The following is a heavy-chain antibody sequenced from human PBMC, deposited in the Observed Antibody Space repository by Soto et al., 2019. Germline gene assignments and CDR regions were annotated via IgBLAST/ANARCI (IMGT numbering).Heavy chain of an antibody. CDR3: ARGAGYCSSTSCSNRLDY. CDR1: GGSFSGYY. J-gene: IGHJ4*02. V-gene: IGHV4-34*01. CDR2: INHSGST. Sequence: QVQLQQWGAGLLKPSETLSLTCAVYGGSFSGYYWSWIRQPPGKGLEWIGEINHSGSTNYNPSLKSRVTISVDTSKNQCSLKLSSVTAADTAVYYCARGAGYCSSTSCSNRLDYWGQGSLVTVSS. D-gene: IGHD2-2*01.